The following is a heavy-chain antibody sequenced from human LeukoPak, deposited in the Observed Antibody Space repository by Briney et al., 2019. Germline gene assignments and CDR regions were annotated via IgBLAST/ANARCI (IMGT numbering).Heavy chain of an antibody. J-gene: IGHJ4*02. CDR3: ARDGDSTAPDFDF. CDR1: GFTFTAYY. V-gene: IGHV1-2*02. Sequence: GASVTVSFTASGFTFTAYYLYWVRQAPGQGLECVGFINLNNGATGYAQNFQGRGTMTRDTSISTAFMELSSLRSDDTAVYYCARDGDSTAPDFDFWGQGALVTVSS. CDR2: INLNNGAT. D-gene: IGHD2-21*02.